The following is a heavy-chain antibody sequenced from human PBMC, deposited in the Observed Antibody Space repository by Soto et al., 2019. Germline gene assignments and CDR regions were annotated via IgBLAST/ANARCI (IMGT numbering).Heavy chain of an antibody. CDR2: INPNSGGT. CDR3: AREYTAMVNFVDY. J-gene: IGHJ4*02. V-gene: IGHV1-2*02. D-gene: IGHD5-18*01. CDR1: GYTFTGYY. Sequence: ASVKVSCKASGYTFTGYYMHWVRQAPGQGLEWMGWINPNSGGTNYAQKFQGRVTMTRDTYISTAYMELSRLRSDDTAVYYCAREYTAMVNFVDYWGQGNLVTVSS.